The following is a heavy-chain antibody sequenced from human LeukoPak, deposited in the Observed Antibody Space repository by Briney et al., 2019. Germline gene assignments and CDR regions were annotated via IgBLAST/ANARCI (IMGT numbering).Heavy chain of an antibody. J-gene: IGHJ4*02. CDR3: VRGDRYFFDY. V-gene: IGHV3-48*03. Sequence: PGGSPRLSCEASGFTFNTYAIYWVRQAPGRGLEWVSYIGNTGRTIYYVDSVKGRFTVSRDNAKNSLYLQMNSLRAEDTAIYYCVRGDRYFFDYWGQGTLVTVSS. CDR1: GFTFNTYA. CDR2: IGNTGRTI. D-gene: IGHD1-14*01.